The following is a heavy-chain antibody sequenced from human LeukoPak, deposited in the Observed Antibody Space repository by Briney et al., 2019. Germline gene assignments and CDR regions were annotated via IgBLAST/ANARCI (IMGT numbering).Heavy chain of an antibody. J-gene: IGHJ4*02. CDR2: INHSGST. V-gene: IGHV4-34*01. CDR3: ARGSRWVTNFDY. Sequence: PSETLSLTCAVYGGSFSGYYWSWIRQPPGKGLEWIGEINHSGSTNYNPSLKSRVTISVDTSKNQFSLKLSSVTAADTAVYYCARGSRWVTNFDYWGQGTLVTVSS. D-gene: IGHD4-17*01. CDR1: GGSFSGYY.